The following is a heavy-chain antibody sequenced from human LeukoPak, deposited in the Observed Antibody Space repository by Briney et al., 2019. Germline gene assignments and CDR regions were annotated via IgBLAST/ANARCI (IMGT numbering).Heavy chain of an antibody. D-gene: IGHD2-2*02. Sequence: PGGSLRLSCAASGFTFSSYGMHWVRQAPGKGLEWVAFIRYDGSNKYYADSVKGRFTISRDNSKNTLYLQMTSLRAEDTAVYYCAKDISYCSSTSCYTRPRYFDYWGQGTLVTVSS. CDR2: IRYDGSNK. J-gene: IGHJ4*02. V-gene: IGHV3-30*02. CDR3: AKDISYCSSTSCYTRPRYFDY. CDR1: GFTFSSYG.